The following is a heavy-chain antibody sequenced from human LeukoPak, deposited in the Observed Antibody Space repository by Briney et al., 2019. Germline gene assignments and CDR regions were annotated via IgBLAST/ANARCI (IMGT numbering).Heavy chain of an antibody. J-gene: IGHJ4*02. CDR3: AGGASSTVHY. CDR2: INGDGSL. D-gene: IGHD6-13*01. V-gene: IGHV3-74*01. Sequence: PGGSLRLSCAASGLTFSTYWMHWVRQAPGKGLVWVSRINGDGSLSYADSVKGRFTISRDNTKNMLYRQMNSLRAEDTAVYYCAGGASSTVHYWGQGTLVTVSS. CDR1: GLTFSTYW.